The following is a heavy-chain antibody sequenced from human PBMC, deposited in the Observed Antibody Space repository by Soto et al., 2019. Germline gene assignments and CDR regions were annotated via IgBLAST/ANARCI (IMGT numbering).Heavy chain of an antibody. V-gene: IGHV4-39*01. D-gene: IGHD5-18*01. Sequence: PSETLSLTCTVSGGSISSSSYYWGWIRQPPGKGLEWIGSIYYSGSTYYNLSLKSRVTISVDTSKNQFSLKLSSVTAADTAVYYCASSPIQLWLFDYWGQGTLVTVSS. CDR1: GGSISSSSYY. J-gene: IGHJ4*02. CDR3: ASSPIQLWLFDY. CDR2: IYYSGST.